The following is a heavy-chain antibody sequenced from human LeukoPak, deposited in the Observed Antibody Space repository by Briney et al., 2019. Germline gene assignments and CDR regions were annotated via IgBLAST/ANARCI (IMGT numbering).Heavy chain of an antibody. CDR2: IHSSGSN. Sequence: SETLSLTCAVSGVSISPYYWAWIRQPPGKGLEWIGYIHSSGSNNQYPSLKSRVTISVDKSKNHFSLRLTSVTAADTAVYYCARLSAAVHLGAFDLWGQGTMVTVSS. V-gene: IGHV4-4*09. CDR3: ARLSAAVHLGAFDL. D-gene: IGHD3-3*01. J-gene: IGHJ3*01. CDR1: GVSISPYY.